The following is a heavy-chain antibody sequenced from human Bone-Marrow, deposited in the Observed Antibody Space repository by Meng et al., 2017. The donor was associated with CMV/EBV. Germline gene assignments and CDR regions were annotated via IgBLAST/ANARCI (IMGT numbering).Heavy chain of an antibody. Sequence: ASVKVSCKASGYTFTGYYMHWVRQAPGQGLEWMGWINPNSGGTNYAQKFQGRVTMTRDTSISTAYMELSRLRSDDTAVYYCARIGTYCSSTSCYTFDIWGQGTTVTVSS. CDR2: INPNSGGT. CDR3: ARIGTYCSSTSCYTFDI. D-gene: IGHD2-2*02. J-gene: IGHJ6*02. CDR1: GYTFTGYY. V-gene: IGHV1-2*02.